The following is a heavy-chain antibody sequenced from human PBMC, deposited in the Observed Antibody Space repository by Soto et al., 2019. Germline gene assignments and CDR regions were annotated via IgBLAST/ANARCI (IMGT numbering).Heavy chain of an antibody. D-gene: IGHD3-10*01. J-gene: IGHJ5*02. CDR2: INAGNGNT. CDR1: GYTFTSYA. V-gene: IGHV1-3*01. CDR3: XXXXGLNWFDP. Sequence: QVQLVQSGAEVKKPGASVKVSCKASGYTFTSYAMHWVRQAPGQRLEWMGWINAGNGNTKYSQKFQGRVTITRDTSXXXAXXXXXXXXSXDTAVYYXXXXXGLNWFDPWGQGTLVTVSS.